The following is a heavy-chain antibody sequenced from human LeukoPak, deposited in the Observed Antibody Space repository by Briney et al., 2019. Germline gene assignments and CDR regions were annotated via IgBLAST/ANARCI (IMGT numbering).Heavy chain of an antibody. V-gene: IGHV4-39*07. D-gene: IGHD2-21*02. J-gene: IGHJ4*02. CDR1: GDSFSSVTDY. CDR2: GDYSGGT. CDR3: ARVSGESKCGGDCSYFDY. Sequence: SETLSLTCTVSGDSFSSVTDYWAWIRQPPGKGLEWIASGDYSGGTYYNPSLKSRVTMSVDTSKNQFSLKLSSVTAADTAVYYCARVSGESKCGGDCSYFDYWGQGTLVTVSS.